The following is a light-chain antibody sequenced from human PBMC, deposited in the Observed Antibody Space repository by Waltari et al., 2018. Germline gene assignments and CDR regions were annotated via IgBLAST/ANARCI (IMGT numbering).Light chain of an antibody. J-gene: IGLJ3*02. CDR1: NSNIGSNF. CDR2: NDN. CDR3: AVWDDSLGGV. Sequence: QSVLTQPPSVSGTPGQRVTISCSGSNSNIGSNFVNWYQQLPGKAPKLLIYNDNQGLSGAPGRFSASKSGTSAALAITGLQSEDEADYYCAVWDDSLGGVFGGGTKLTVL. V-gene: IGLV1-44*01.